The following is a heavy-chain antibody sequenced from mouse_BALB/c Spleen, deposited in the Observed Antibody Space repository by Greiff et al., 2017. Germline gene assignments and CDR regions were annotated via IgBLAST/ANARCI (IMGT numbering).Heavy chain of an antibody. CDR3: TRGGTTVVEDFDY. Sequence: VQLQQPGAELVRPGASVKLSCKASGYTFTSYWINWVKQRPGQGLEWIGNIYPSDSYTNYNQKFKDKATLTVDKSSSTAYMQLSSPTSEDSAVYYCTRGGTTVVEDFDYWGQGTTLTVSS. J-gene: IGHJ2*01. D-gene: IGHD1-1*01. V-gene: IGHV1-69*02. CDR2: IYPSDSYT. CDR1: GYTFTSYW.